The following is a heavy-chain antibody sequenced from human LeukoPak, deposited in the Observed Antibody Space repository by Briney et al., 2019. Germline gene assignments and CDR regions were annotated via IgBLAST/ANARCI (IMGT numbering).Heavy chain of an antibody. J-gene: IGHJ5*02. CDR2: IKEDGREK. CDR3: ARGRQAYDFWSGYPNWFDP. CDR1: GFTFSSYW. D-gene: IGHD3-3*01. V-gene: IGHV3-7*01. Sequence: GGSLRLSCAASGFTFSSYWMTWVRQAPGKGLEWVANIKEDGREKYYVDSVKGRFTISRDNAKNSLYLQMNSLRAEDTAVYYCARGRQAYDFWSGYPNWFDPWGQGTLVTVSS.